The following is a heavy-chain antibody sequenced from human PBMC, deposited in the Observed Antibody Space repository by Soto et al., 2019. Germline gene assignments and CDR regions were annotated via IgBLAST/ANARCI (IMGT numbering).Heavy chain of an antibody. J-gene: IGHJ4*02. CDR3: ARGLTMIVGGSFDY. Sequence: QVQLQESGPGLVKPSQTLSLTCTVSGGSISSGDYYWSWIRPPPGKGLEWSGYIYYSGSTYYNPSLKSRVTISVDTSKNQFSLKLSSVTAADTAVYYCARGLTMIVGGSFDYWGQGTLVTVSS. CDR2: IYYSGST. D-gene: IGHD3-22*01. CDR1: GGSISSGDYY. V-gene: IGHV4-30-4*01.